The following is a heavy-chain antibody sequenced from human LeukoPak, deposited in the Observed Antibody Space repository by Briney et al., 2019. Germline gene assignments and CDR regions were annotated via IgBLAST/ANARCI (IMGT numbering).Heavy chain of an antibody. CDR2: ISYSRYT. D-gene: IGHD2-21*01. CDR3: VRRSPYCRSDCYVFDY. Sequence: SETLSLTCTVSNGSINSYHWAWIRQPPEKGLQWIGYISYSRYTNYNPSLKSRVTISPDTSQSRFSLDLSFVTAEDTAVCYCVRRSPYCRSDCYVFDYWGKGTLVTVSS. CDR1: NGSINSYH. J-gene: IGHJ4*02. V-gene: IGHV4-59*08.